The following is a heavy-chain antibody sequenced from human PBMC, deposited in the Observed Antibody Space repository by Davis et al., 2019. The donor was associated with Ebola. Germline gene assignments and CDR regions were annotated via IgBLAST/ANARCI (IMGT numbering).Heavy chain of an antibody. CDR2: ISGSGGST. CDR1: GFTFSKYD. V-gene: IGHV3-23*01. CDR3: AKVRDDY. Sequence: GESLKISCAASGFTFSKYDMTWVRQAPGKGLEWVSVISGSGGSTYYADSVKGRFTISRDNAKNTLSLQMSSLRAEDTAVYYCAKVRDDYWGQGTLVTVSS. J-gene: IGHJ4*02.